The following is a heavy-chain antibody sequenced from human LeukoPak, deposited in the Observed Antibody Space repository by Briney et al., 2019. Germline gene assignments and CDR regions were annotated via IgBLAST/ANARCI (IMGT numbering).Heavy chain of an antibody. V-gene: IGHV3-30-3*01. J-gene: IGHJ4*02. CDR2: ISYDGSNK. Sequence: GGSLRLSCAASGFTFSSYAMHWVRQAPGKGLEWVAVISYDGSNKYYADSVKGRFTISRDNSKNTLYLQMNSLRAEDTAVYYCARRAHNSVYFDYWGQGTLVTVSS. CDR1: GFTFSSYA. CDR3: ARRAHNSVYFDY. D-gene: IGHD5-24*01.